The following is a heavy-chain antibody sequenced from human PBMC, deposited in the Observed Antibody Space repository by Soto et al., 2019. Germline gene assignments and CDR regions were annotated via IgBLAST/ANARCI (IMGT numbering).Heavy chain of an antibody. CDR3: ARLGSGIYDDY. D-gene: IGHD1-26*01. V-gene: IGHV3-23*01. CDR1: GFTFSSYA. J-gene: IGHJ4*02. CDR2: ISGSGDST. Sequence: EVQLLESGGGLVQPGGSLRLSCAASGFTFSSYAMRWVRQAPVKGLEWVSAISGSGDSTYYADSVKGRFTISRDNSKNTLYLQMNSLRAEDTAVYYCARLGSGIYDDYWGQGTLVTVSS.